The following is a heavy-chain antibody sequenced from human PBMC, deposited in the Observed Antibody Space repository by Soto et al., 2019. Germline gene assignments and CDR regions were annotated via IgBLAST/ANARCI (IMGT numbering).Heavy chain of an antibody. J-gene: IGHJ4*02. CDR1: GLTFSRYA. V-gene: IGHV3-30*04. D-gene: IGHD5-12*01. CDR3: AAELGNTGYDGHDY. CDR2: IIYDGSNK. Sequence: QVQLVESGGGVVQPGRSLRLSCAASGLTFSRYAMHWVRQAPGKVLEWVAVIIYDGSNKHYADSVQGRFTISRDNSKNTLYLQMNSLRAEDTAVYYCAAELGNTGYDGHDYWGQGTLVTVSS.